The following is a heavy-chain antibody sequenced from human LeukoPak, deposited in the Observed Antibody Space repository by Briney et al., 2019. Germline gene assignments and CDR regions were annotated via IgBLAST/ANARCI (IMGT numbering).Heavy chain of an antibody. CDR2: IYYSGST. J-gene: IGHJ4*02. CDR3: ARGEHYYDSSGYYRR. V-gene: IGHV4-31*03. CDR1: GGSISSGSYY. D-gene: IGHD3-22*01. Sequence: PSETLSLTCTVSGGSISSGSYYWSWIRQHPGKGLEWIGYIYYSGSTYYNPSLKSRVTTSVDTSKNQFSLKLSSVTAADTAVYYCARGEHYYDSSGYYRRRGQGTLVTVSS.